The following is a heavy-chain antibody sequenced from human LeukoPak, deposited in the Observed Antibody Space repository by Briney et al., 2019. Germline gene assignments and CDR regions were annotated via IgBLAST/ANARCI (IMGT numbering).Heavy chain of an antibody. CDR2: IYYSGST. D-gene: IGHD6-6*01. Sequence: SETLSLTCTVSGGSISSGGYYWSWIRQHPGKGLEWIGYIYYSGSTYYNPSLKGRVTISVDTSRNQFSLKLSSVTAADTAVYYCARESIAARLFDYWGQGTLVTVSS. CDR1: GGSISSGGYY. CDR3: ARESIAARLFDY. V-gene: IGHV4-31*03. J-gene: IGHJ4*02.